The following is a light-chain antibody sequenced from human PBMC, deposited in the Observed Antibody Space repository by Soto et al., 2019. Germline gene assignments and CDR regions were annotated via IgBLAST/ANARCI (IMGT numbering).Light chain of an antibody. CDR2: AAS. Sequence: DIQMTQSPSSLSASVGDRVTLTCRASQDVSNYLAWFQQKPGKVPKLLIYAASTLQSGVPSRFSGSGSGTDFTLTISGLQPEDVATYYCQKYNRVPWTFGQGTKVEIK. CDR1: QDVSNY. J-gene: IGKJ1*01. CDR3: QKYNRVPWT. V-gene: IGKV1-27*01.